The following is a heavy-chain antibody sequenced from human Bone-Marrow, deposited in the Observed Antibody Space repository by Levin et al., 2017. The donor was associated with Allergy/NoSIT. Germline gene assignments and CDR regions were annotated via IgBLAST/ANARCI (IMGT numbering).Heavy chain of an antibody. CDR2: IYHSGST. CDR1: GGSISSGDYY. CDR3: GRGTAYGSSWQIDS. V-gene: IGHV4-30-4*01. Sequence: SETLSLTCTVSGGSISSGDYYWSWIRQPPGKALEWVGYIYHSGSTFYNPSLKSRVTLSVDTSKNQFSLKVTSVTATDTAVYFCGRGTAYGSSWQIDSWGQGTLVTVSS. J-gene: IGHJ4*02. D-gene: IGHD6-13*01.